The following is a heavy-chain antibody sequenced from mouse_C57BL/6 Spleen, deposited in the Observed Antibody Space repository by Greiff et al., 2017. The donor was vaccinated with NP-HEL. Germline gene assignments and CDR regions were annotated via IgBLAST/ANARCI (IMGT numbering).Heavy chain of an antibody. CDR1: GYTFTDYY. J-gene: IGHJ2*01. Sequence: EVQLQQSGPELVKPGASVKISCKASGYTFTDYYMNWVKQSHGKSLEWIGDINPNNGGTSYNQKFKGKATLTLDKSSSTAYMELRSLTSEDSAVYYCAREGKFITTVVAQGDYWGQGTTLTVSS. CDR2: INPNNGGT. CDR3: AREGKFITTVVAQGDY. V-gene: IGHV1-26*01. D-gene: IGHD1-1*01.